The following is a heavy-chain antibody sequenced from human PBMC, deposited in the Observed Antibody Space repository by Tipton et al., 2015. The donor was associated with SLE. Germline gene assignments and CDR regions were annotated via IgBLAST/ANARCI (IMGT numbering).Heavy chain of an antibody. V-gene: IGHV4-59*02. J-gene: IGHJ5*02. D-gene: IGHD1-1*01. CDR1: GASVRNHY. Sequence: TLSLTCTVSGASVRNHYWSWIRQSPGKGLEWIGYVYGTGNTDYNPSLKSRVTLSVDTSKNQFSLQLTSVTAADTAVYYCARGQHQLGRFDPWGQGTLVTVSS. CDR2: VYGTGNT. CDR3: ARGQHQLGRFDP.